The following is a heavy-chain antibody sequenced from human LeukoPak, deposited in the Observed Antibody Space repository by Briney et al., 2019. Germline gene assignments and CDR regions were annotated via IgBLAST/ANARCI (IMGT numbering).Heavy chain of an antibody. CDR1: GGSFSGYY. CDR2: INHSGST. CDR3: ARRRPSGYSIPGPFDY. Sequence: ETLSLTCAVYGGSFSGYYWSWIRQPPGKGLEWIGEINHSGSTNYNPSLKSRVTISVDTSKNQFSLKLSSVTAADTAVYYCARRRPSGYSIPGPFDYWGQGTLVTVSS. V-gene: IGHV4-34*01. D-gene: IGHD6-13*01. J-gene: IGHJ4*02.